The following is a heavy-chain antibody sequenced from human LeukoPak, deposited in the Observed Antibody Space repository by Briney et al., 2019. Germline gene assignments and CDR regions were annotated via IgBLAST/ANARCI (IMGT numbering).Heavy chain of an antibody. Sequence: GGSLRLSCAASGFTFSSYGMHWVRQAPGKGLEWVAVIWYDGSNKYYADSVKGRFTISRDNSKNTLYLQMNSLRAEDTAVYYCARDKHRIAAAPREIDYWGQGTLVTVSS. V-gene: IGHV3-33*01. CDR3: ARDKHRIAAAPREIDY. CDR2: IWYDGSNK. J-gene: IGHJ4*02. D-gene: IGHD6-13*01. CDR1: GFTFSSYG.